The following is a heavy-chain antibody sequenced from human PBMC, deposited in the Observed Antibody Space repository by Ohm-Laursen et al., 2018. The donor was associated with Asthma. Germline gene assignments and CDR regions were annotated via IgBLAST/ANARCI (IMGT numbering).Heavy chain of an antibody. Sequence: SLRLSCTASGFTFSSYWMSWVRQAPGKGLEWVANIKQDGREKNYVASVKGRCTISRDNAKNLVYLQMNSLRAEDTAVYYCARGAYCGGDCYQDYWGQGTLVTVSS. CDR2: IKQDGREK. D-gene: IGHD2-21*02. J-gene: IGHJ4*02. V-gene: IGHV3-7*05. CDR1: GFTFSSYW. CDR3: ARGAYCGGDCYQDY.